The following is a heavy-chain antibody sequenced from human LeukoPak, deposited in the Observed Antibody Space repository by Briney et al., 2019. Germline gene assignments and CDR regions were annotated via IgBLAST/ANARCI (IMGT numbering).Heavy chain of an antibody. CDR3: ARAPPGWVTDY. J-gene: IGHJ4*02. V-gene: IGHV3-7*03. Sequence: GGSLRLSFAASGFTLSSHWMSWVRQAPGKGPGWVANIKQDGSEKYYVDSVKGRFTISRDNAKNSLYLQMNSLRAEDTAVYYCARAPPGWVTDYWGQGTLVTVSS. CDR1: GFTLSSHW. CDR2: IKQDGSEK. D-gene: IGHD2-21*02.